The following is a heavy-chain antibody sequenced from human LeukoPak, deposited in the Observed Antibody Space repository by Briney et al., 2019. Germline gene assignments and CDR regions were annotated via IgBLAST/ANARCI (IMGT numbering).Heavy chain of an antibody. CDR3: ARGPNSNWSGLDF. Sequence: GGSLRLSCTASGFSFSGHWMHWARQLPGKGLVWVSRISPTGSTTSYADSVKGRFTVSRDNAKNTLYLQVNNLRAEHTAVYYCARGPNSNWSGLDFWGQGTLLTASS. D-gene: IGHD6-6*01. V-gene: IGHV3-74*01. J-gene: IGHJ4*02. CDR2: ISPTGSTT. CDR1: GFSFSGHW.